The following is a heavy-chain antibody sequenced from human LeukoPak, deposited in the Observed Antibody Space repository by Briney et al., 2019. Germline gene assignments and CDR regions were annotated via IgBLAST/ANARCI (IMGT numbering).Heavy chain of an antibody. J-gene: IGHJ5*02. CDR1: GGSFSGYY. V-gene: IGHV4-34*01. CDR2: INHSGST. D-gene: IGHD6-6*01. Sequence: SETLSLTCAVYGGSFSGYYWSWIRQPPGKGLEWIGEINHSGSTNYNPSLKSRVTISVDTSKNQFSLKLSSVTAADTAVYYCARDSSSIAARRRLDPWGQGTLVTVSS. CDR3: ARDSSSIAARRRLDP.